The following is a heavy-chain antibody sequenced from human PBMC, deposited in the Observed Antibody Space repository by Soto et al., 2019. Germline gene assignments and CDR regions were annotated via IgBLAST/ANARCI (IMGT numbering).Heavy chain of an antibody. CDR3: ARMWFWHQVHWFDF. CDR1: GDSVSSNTVA. V-gene: IGHV6-1*01. Sequence: QVQLQQSGPGLVKPSQTLSLTCAISGDSVSSNTVAWNWIRQSPSRGLEWLGRIYYRSKWYDDYAESAKSRISNNQATTTNKFPLPLDSVALVDTAVYYWARMWFWHQVHWFDFGGQGPLVTVSS. J-gene: IGHJ5*01. CDR2: IYYRSKWYD. D-gene: IGHD2-21*01.